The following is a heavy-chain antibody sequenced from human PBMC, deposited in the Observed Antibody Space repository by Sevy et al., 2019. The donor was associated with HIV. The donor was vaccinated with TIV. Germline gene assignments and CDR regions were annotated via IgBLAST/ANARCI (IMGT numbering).Heavy chain of an antibody. CDR3: VRDGGCSSTSCLLYFDY. J-gene: IGHJ4*02. D-gene: IGHD2-2*01. V-gene: IGHV3-21*01. CDR1: GFTFRRYS. Sequence: GGSQRLSCAASGFTFRRYSMNWVRQAPGKGLEWVSSISSSSSYIYYTDSVKGRFTISRDNAKNSLYLQMNSLRAEDTAVYYCVRDGGCSSTSCLLYFDYWGQGTLVTVSS. CDR2: ISSSSSYI.